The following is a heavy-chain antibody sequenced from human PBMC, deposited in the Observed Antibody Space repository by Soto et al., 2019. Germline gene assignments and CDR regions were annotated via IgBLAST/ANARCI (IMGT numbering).Heavy chain of an antibody. CDR3: ARVGPWVPYYYDSSPYTFENWFDP. D-gene: IGHD3-22*01. V-gene: IGHV4-38-2*01. CDR2: IYHGGST. J-gene: IGHJ5*02. CDR1: GYSISSGYY. Sequence: LSLTCAVSGYSISSGYYWGWLRQPTGRVLEWLGRIYHGGSTYYNPSLNSRVTLSIDMTNNHVSLILNSVTDADTAVYYCARVGPWVPYYYDSSPYTFENWFDPWGQGTLVTVSS.